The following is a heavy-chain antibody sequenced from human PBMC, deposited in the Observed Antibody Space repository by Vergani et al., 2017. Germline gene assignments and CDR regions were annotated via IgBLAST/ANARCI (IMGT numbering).Heavy chain of an antibody. CDR3: AEDFSYSTAWRHFDS. CDR1: GFSFRGHG. Sequence: QVHLVESGGGVVQPGRSLTLSCVASGFSFRGHGMHWIRQAPGKGLEWVAMISYDGDRRDYGDFAKGRFTISRDSSKTVVLQMNRLRVEDTAMYFCAEDFSYSTAWRHFDSRGQGTLVTVSS. V-gene: IGHV3-30*18. D-gene: IGHD4-11*01. CDR2: ISYDGDRR. J-gene: IGHJ4*02.